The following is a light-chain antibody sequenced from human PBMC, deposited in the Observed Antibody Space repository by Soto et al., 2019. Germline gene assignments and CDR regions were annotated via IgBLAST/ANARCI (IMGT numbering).Light chain of an antibody. CDR1: QGISTL. V-gene: IGKV1-13*02. CDR3: QQYNSYST. J-gene: IGKJ1*01. Sequence: IQMTQSTYSLSASVGARVTITCRAGQGISTLFAWYQQKPGKAPKLLIYDASTLESGVPSRFSGSGSGTEFTLTISSLQPDDFATYYCQQYNSYSTFGQGTKVDIK. CDR2: DAS.